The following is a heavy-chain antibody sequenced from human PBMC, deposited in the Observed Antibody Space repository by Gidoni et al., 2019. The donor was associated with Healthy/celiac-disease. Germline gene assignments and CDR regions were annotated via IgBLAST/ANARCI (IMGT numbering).Heavy chain of an antibody. CDR1: GGSFSGYY. CDR2: INHSGST. J-gene: IGHJ3*02. Sequence: QVQLQQWGAGLLKPSETLSLTCAVYGGSFSGYYWSWIRQPPGKGLEWIGEINHSGSTNYNPSLKSRVTISVDTSKNQFSLKLSSVTAADTAVYYCAREGVVGELHDAFDIWGQGTMVTVSS. D-gene: IGHD3-16*01. CDR3: AREGVVGELHDAFDI. V-gene: IGHV4-34*01.